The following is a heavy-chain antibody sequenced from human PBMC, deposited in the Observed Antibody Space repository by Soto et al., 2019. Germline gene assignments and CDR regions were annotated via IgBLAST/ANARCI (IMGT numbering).Heavy chain of an antibody. V-gene: IGHV4-4*02. CDR1: GGSISSSNW. J-gene: IGHJ6*02. CDR2: IYHSGST. D-gene: IGHD4-17*01. Sequence: PSETLSLTCAVSGGSISSSNWWSWVRQPPGKGLEWIGEIYHSGSTNYNPSLKSRVTISVDKSKNQFSLKLSSVTAADTAVYYCARDPINGDYGGNTYGMDVWGQGTTVTVSS. CDR3: ARDPINGDYGGNTYGMDV.